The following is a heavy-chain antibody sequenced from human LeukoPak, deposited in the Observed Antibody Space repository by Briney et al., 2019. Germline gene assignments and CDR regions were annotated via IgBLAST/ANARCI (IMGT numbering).Heavy chain of an antibody. J-gene: IGHJ4*02. CDR3: ARSLGSGWIHLVEY. CDR2: VSYDGGAK. D-gene: IGHD6-19*01. V-gene: IGHV3-30*03. CDR1: GFTFRSYG. Sequence: QSGGSLRLSCTASGFTFRSYGMNWARQAPGKGLEWVAVVSYDGGAKYYADSVKGRFTISRDNSKNTVDLQMYSLRAEDSAVYYCARSLGSGWIHLVEYWGQGTLVTVS.